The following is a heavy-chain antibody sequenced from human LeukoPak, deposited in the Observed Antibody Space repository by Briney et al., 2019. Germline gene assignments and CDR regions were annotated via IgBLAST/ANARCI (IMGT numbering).Heavy chain of an antibody. V-gene: IGHV3-33*06. CDR3: AKDGSGGGWKWFDP. Sequence: PGGSLRLSCAASGFTFSSYGFQWVRQAPGKGLEWVAVIWYDGSNKYYADSVKGRFTISRDSSKNTLYLQMNSLRAEDTAVYYCAKDGSGGGWKWFDPWGQGTLVTVSS. CDR2: IWYDGSNK. D-gene: IGHD2-15*01. CDR1: GFTFSSYG. J-gene: IGHJ5*02.